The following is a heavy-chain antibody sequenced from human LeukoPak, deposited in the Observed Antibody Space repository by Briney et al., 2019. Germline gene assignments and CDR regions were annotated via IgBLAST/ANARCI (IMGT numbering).Heavy chain of an antibody. CDR3: ARQTGSGLFILP. Sequence: PSGTLSLTCAVSGGSISSSNWWSWVRQPPGKGLEWIGEIYHSGSTNYNPSLKSRVTISVDKSKNQFSLRLTSVTAADTAVYYCARQTGSGLFILPGGQGTLVTVSS. CDR1: GGSISSSNW. V-gene: IGHV4-4*02. CDR2: IYHSGST. D-gene: IGHD3/OR15-3a*01. J-gene: IGHJ4*02.